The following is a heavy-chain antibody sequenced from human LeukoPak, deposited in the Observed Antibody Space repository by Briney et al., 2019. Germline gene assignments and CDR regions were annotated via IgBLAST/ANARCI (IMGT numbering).Heavy chain of an antibody. CDR2: INPNSGGT. CDR3: ARGIAAALEDWFDP. CDR1: GYTFTGYY. Sequence: ASVKVSCKASGYTFTGYYMHWVRQAPGQGLEWMGRINPNSGGTNYAQKFQGRVTMTRDTSISTAYMELSRLRSDDTAVYYCARGIAAALEDWFDPWGQGTLVTVSS. V-gene: IGHV1-2*06. D-gene: IGHD6-13*01. J-gene: IGHJ5*02.